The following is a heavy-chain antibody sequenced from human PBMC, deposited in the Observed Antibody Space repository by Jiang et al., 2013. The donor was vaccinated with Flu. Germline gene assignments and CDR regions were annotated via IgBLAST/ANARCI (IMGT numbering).Heavy chain of an antibody. CDR2: ISSGNSYI. CDR3: ARDSSGRGDFDY. J-gene: IGHJ4*02. D-gene: IGHD6-19*01. Sequence: LEWVSSISSGNSYIYYADSVKGRFTISRDNAKNSLYLQMNSLRAEDTAVYYCARDSSGRGDFDYWGQGTLVTVSS. V-gene: IGHV3-21*01.